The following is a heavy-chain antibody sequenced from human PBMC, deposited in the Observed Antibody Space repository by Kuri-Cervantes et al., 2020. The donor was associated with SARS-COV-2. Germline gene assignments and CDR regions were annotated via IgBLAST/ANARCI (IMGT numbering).Heavy chain of an antibody. D-gene: IGHD1-26*01. V-gene: IGHV3-7*01. J-gene: IGHJ4*02. Sequence: ETLSLTCAVYGGSFSGYYWSWVRQAPGKGLEWVANIKQDGSEKYYVDSVKGRFTISRDNAKNSLYLQMNSLRAEDTAVYYCARDRRVGWADYWGQGTLVTVSS. CDR3: ARDRRVGWADY. CDR1: GGSFSGYY. CDR2: IKQDGSEK.